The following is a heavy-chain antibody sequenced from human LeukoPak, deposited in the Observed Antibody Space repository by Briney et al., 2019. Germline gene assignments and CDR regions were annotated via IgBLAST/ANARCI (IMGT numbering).Heavy chain of an antibody. J-gene: IGHJ5*02. CDR2: ISWTGGDR. Sequence: GGSLRLSCGGFGFTFDDYAMHWVRQVPGKGLEWVSGISWTGGDRRYADSVKGRLTISRDNAKKSLYLEMNDLRPEDTALYFCVKDPFSGYESGTFWFDPWGQGARVIVSS. CDR1: GFTFDDYA. CDR3: VKDPFSGYESGTFWFDP. V-gene: IGHV3-9*01. D-gene: IGHD5-12*01.